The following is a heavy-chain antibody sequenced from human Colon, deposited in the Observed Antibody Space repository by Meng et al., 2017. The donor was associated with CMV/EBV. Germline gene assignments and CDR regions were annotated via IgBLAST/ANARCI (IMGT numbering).Heavy chain of an antibody. CDR3: ARASNYSFDP. D-gene: IGHD4-11*01. CDR1: GFTFSAYP. Sequence: GESLKISCAASGFTFSAYPIHWVRQAPGKGLEWVAIISHDGAKKYYAESVKGRFTISRDNSQNTVNVQMNSLRGDDTAVYYCARASNYSFDPWGQGTLVTVSS. J-gene: IGHJ5*02. CDR2: ISHDGAKK. V-gene: IGHV3-30*04.